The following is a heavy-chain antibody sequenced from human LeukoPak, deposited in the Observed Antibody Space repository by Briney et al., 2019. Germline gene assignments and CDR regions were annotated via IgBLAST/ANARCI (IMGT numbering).Heavy chain of an antibody. CDR3: ARLYGSGSLDY. J-gene: IGHJ4*02. V-gene: IGHV4-31*03. Sequence: SETLSLTCTVSGGSISSGGYYWSWIRQHPGKDLEWIGYIYYTGSTYYNPSLKSRVFISVDTSKNQFSLKLSSVTAADTAVYYCARLYGSGSLDYWGQGTLVTVSS. D-gene: IGHD3-10*01. CDR2: IYYTGST. CDR1: GGSISSGGYY.